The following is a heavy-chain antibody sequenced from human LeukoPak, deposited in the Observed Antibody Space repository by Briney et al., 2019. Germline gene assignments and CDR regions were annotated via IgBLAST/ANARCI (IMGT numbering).Heavy chain of an antibody. J-gene: IGHJ6*02. Sequence: GGSLRLSCAASGFTFSSYAMHWVRQAPGKGLEWVAVISYDGSNKYYADSVKGRFTISRDNSKNTLYLQMNSLRAEDTAVYYCARDTEAYYGMDVWGQGTTVTVSS. CDR3: ARDTEAYYGMDV. V-gene: IGHV3-30-3*01. CDR2: ISYDGSNK. D-gene: IGHD2-8*02. CDR1: GFTFSSYA.